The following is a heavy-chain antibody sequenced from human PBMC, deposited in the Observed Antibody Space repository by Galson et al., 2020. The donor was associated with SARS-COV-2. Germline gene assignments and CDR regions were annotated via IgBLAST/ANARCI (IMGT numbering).Heavy chain of an antibody. J-gene: IGHJ4*02. Sequence: SGPTLVKPTQTLTLTCTFSGFSLSTSGMCVSWIRQPTGKALEWLARIDWDGDKHHSTSLKTRFAISKGTSKNQVVLTITNMDPVDTATYYCARTWITGTASRTFDFWGQGTLVTVSS. CDR2: IDWDGDK. V-gene: IGHV2-70*11. CDR3: ARTWITGTASRTFDF. CDR1: GFSLSTSGMC. D-gene: IGHD1-1*01.